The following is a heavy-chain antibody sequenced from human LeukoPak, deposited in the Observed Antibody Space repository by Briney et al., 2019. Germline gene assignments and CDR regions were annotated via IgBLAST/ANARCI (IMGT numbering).Heavy chain of an antibody. CDR3: ATSETAERYCSGGSCYSGNYYYGMDV. D-gene: IGHD2-15*01. V-gene: IGHV3-30*03. CDR2: ISYDGSNK. J-gene: IGHJ6*04. Sequence: PGRSLRLSCAASGFTFSSYGMHWVRQAPGKGLEWVAVISYDGSNKYYADSVKGRFTISRDNSKNTLYLQMNSLRAEDTAVYYCATSETAERYCSGGSCYSGNYYYGMDVWGKGTTVTVSS. CDR1: GFTFSSYG.